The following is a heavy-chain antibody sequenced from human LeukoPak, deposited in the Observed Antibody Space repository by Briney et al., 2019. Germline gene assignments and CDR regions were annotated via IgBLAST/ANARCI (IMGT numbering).Heavy chain of an antibody. Sequence: GGSLRLSCAASGFTFRSYLMSWVRQAPGKGLEWVSSMGGSGDRTYYADSVKGRFTITRDNSKNTLYLQMNSLRAEDTAVYYCAKRDSSGAYYFDYWGQGTLVTVSS. CDR3: AKRDSSGAYYFDY. V-gene: IGHV3-23*01. CDR1: GFTFRSYL. D-gene: IGHD3-22*01. J-gene: IGHJ4*02. CDR2: MGGSGDRT.